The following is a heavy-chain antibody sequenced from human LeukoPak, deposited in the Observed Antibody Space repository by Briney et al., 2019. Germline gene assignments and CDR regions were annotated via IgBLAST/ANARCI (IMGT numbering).Heavy chain of an antibody. CDR2: MNPNSGNT. V-gene: IGHV1-8*01. CDR1: GYTFTSYD. CDR3: ARNFVLLWFGELLRGTGGWFDP. D-gene: IGHD3-10*01. Sequence: ASVKVSCKASGYTFTSYDINWVRQATGQGLEWMGWMNPNSGNTDYAHKLQGRVTMTRNTSTITAYMELSSLRSEDTAVYYWARNFVLLWFGELLRGTGGWFDPWGQGTLVTVSS. J-gene: IGHJ5*02.